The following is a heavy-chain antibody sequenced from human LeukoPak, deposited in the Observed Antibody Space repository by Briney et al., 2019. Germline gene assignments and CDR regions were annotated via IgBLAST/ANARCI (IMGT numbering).Heavy chain of an antibody. CDR3: AHRPYYGFAY. D-gene: IGHD3-10*01. V-gene: IGHV2-5*02. CDR2: IYWDDDK. CDR1: GFSLSTSGVG. J-gene: IGHJ4*02. Sequence: SGPTLVNPTQTLTLTCTFSGFSLSTSGVGVGWIRQPPGKALEWLALIYWDDDKRYSPSLKNRLTITKDTSKNQVVLTMTNMGPVDTATYYCAHRPYYGFAYWGQGTLVTVSS.